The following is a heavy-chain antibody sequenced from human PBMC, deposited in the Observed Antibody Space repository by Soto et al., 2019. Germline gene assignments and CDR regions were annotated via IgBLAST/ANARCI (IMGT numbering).Heavy chain of an antibody. Sequence: QLQLQESGSGLVKPSQTLSLTCAVSGGSISSGGYSWSWIRQPPGKGLEWIGYIYHSGSTYYNPSLKPRGTISVDRSKNQFSRKLSSVTAADTAVYYCAAGGGLPRYDWGQGTLVTVSS. CDR2: IYHSGST. D-gene: IGHD5-12*01. CDR3: AAGGGLPRYD. CDR1: GGSISSGGYS. V-gene: IGHV4-30-2*01. J-gene: IGHJ4*02.